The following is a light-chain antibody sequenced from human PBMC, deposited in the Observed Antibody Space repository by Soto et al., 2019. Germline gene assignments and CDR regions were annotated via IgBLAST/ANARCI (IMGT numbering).Light chain of an antibody. J-gene: IGLJ7*01. CDR2: DDR. V-gene: IGLV3-21*02. Sequence: SYELTQPPSVSMAPGQTARITCGGNNIGSKSVHWYQQKPGQAPVLVVYDDRDRPSGIPDRFSGSNSGNTATLTISRGEVGDEADYYCQVWDKSSDHWVFGGGTQLTVL. CDR1: NIGSKS. CDR3: QVWDKSSDHWV.